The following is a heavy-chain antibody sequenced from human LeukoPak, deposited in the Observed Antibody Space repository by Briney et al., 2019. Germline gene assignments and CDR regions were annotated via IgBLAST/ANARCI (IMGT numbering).Heavy chain of an antibody. CDR2: ISSSSSTI. D-gene: IGHD3-3*01. J-gene: IGHJ4*02. CDR3: ARGFLEWSLKLAVDY. CDR1: GFTFSSYS. Sequence: GGSLRLSCAASGFTFSSYSMNWVRQAPGKGLEWVSYISSSSSTIYYADSVKGRFTISRDNAKNSLYLQMNSLRAEDTAVYYCARGFLEWSLKLAVDYWGQGTLVTVSS. V-gene: IGHV3-48*01.